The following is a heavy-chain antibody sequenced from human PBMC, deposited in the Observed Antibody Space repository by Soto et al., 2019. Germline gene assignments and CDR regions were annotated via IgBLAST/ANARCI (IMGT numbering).Heavy chain of an antibody. D-gene: IGHD2-8*01. CDR2: ILYSRTT. Sequence: QVQLQESGPGLVKPSQTLSLTCTVSGGSISSGDYYWSWIRQPPGKGLEWIGYILYSRTTNYNPSLESRLTISVDTSKNQFSLNLTSVLAADTAVYYCARNGALDYWGRGTLVTVSS. V-gene: IGHV4-30-4*01. CDR1: GGSISSGDYY. CDR3: ARNGALDY. J-gene: IGHJ4*02.